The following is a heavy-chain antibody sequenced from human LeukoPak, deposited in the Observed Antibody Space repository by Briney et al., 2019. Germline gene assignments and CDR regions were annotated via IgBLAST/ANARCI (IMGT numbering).Heavy chain of an antibody. CDR3: ARDLKCGDYIGLGFFDY. V-gene: IGHV3-21*01. CDR1: GFTFSSYS. J-gene: IGHJ4*02. D-gene: IGHD4-17*01. Sequence: GGSLRLSCAASGFTFSSYSMNWVRQAPGKGLEWVSSIIISSSYIYYADSVKGRFTISRDNAKNSLYLQMNSLRAEDTAVYYCARDLKCGDYIGLGFFDYWGQGTLVTVSS. CDR2: IIISSSYI.